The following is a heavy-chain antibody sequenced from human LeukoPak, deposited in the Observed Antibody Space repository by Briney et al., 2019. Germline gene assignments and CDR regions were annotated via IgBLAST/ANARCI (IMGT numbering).Heavy chain of an antibody. CDR3: ATGGLYSSSWFDAFDI. D-gene: IGHD6-13*01. CDR2: FDPEDGET. CDR1: GYTLTELS. J-gene: IGHJ3*02. V-gene: IGHV1-24*01. Sequence: VKVSCKVSGYTLTELSMHWVRQAPGKGLEWMGGFDPEDGETIYAQKFQGRVTMTEDTSTDTPYMELSSLRSEDTAVYYCATGGLYSSSWFDAFDIWGQGTMVTVSS.